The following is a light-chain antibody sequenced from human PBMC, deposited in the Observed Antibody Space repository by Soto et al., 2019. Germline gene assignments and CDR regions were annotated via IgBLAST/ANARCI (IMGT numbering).Light chain of an antibody. V-gene: IGKV1-27*01. J-gene: IGKJ3*01. CDR1: QGISND. CDR3: QRYNGAPFT. CDR2: AAS. Sequence: DIQMTQSPSSLSASVRDRVTITCRASQGISNDLAWYQQKPGKVPTLLIYAASTLQSGVPSRFSGSGSGTDFNLTISSLQPEDVATYYCQRYNGAPFTFGPGTKVDI.